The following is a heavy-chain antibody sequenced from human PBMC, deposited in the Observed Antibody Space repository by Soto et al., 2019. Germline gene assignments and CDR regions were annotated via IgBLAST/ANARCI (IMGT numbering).Heavy chain of an antibody. D-gene: IGHD1-26*01. CDR2: IYPGDSDT. CDR1: GYSFTSYW. J-gene: IGHJ6*02. Sequence: GESLKISCKGSGYSFTSYWIGWVRQMPGKGLEWMGIIYPGDSDTRYSPSFQGQVTISADKSISTAYLQWSSLKASDTAMYYCARGPELPTYYYGMDVWGQGTTVTVSS. V-gene: IGHV5-51*01. CDR3: ARGPELPTYYYGMDV.